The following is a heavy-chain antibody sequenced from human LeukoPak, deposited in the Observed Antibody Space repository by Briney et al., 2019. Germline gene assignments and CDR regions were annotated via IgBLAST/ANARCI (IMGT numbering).Heavy chain of an antibody. J-gene: IGHJ5*02. CDR3: ARAGVLPAAIGWFDP. CDR2: ICHSGST. Sequence: PSETLSLTCTVSGGSISSGGYYWSWIRQPPGKGLEWAGYICHSGSTYYNPSLKSRVTISVDRSKNQFSLKLSSVTAADTAVYYCARAGVLPAAIGWFDPWGQGALVTVSS. V-gene: IGHV4-30-2*01. CDR1: GGSISSGGYY. D-gene: IGHD2-2*01.